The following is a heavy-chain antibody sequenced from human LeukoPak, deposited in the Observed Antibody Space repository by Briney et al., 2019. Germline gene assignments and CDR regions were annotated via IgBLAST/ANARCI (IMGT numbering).Heavy chain of an antibody. CDR3: ATDLYSSPRALDY. J-gene: IGHJ4*02. Sequence: GASVEVSCKVSGYTLTELSMHWVRQAPGKGLEWMGGFDPEDGETIYAQKFQGRVTMTEDTSTDTAYMELSSLRSEDTAVYYCATDLYSSPRALDYWGQGTLVTVSS. CDR1: GYTLTELS. D-gene: IGHD6-13*01. CDR2: FDPEDGET. V-gene: IGHV1-24*01.